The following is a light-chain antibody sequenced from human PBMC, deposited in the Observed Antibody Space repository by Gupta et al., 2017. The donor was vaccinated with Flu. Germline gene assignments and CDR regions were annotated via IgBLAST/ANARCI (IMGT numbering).Light chain of an antibody. J-gene: IGKJ2*01. CDR2: LRS. CDR1: QSLLHSNGYNF. CDR3: RQALQTPYT. Sequence: VTPGEPASISCRSSQSLLHSNGYNFLDWYLQKPGQSPQLLIYLRSCRASGVPDRFSGSGSGTDFTLRISRVEAEDVGVYYCRQALQTPYTFGQGTKMEI. V-gene: IGKV2-28*01.